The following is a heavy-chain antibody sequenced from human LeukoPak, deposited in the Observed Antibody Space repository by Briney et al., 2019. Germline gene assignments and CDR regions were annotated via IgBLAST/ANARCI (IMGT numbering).Heavy chain of an antibody. CDR1: GGSISSSSYY. Sequence: PSETLSLTCTVSGGSISSSSYYWGWIRQPPGKGLEWIGTIFYSGSTYYNPSLKNRVTISVDTSKNQFSLKLSSVTAADTAVYYCASERAAAGTGHFQHWGQGTLVTVSS. D-gene: IGHD6-13*01. J-gene: IGHJ1*01. CDR2: IFYSGST. CDR3: ASERAAAGTGHFQH. V-gene: IGHV4-39*01.